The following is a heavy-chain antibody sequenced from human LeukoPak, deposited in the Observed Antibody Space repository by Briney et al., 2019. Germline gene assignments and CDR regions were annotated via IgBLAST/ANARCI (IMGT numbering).Heavy chain of an antibody. J-gene: IGHJ4*02. D-gene: IGHD3/OR15-3a*01. Sequence: GGSLRLSCAASGFTFSGYTMNWVRQAPGERLEWLSYISGSGSTTDYAASVKGRFTISRDNARNSLFLQWNSLTSKDPSFSFVGRDRDWSVDYWGQGTLVTVSS. CDR3: GRDRDWSVDY. CDR2: ISGSGSTT. CDR1: GFTFSGYT. V-gene: IGHV3-48*04.